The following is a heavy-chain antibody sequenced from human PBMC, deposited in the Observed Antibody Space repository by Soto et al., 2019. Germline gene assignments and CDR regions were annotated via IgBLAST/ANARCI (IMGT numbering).Heavy chain of an antibody. V-gene: IGHV3-9*01. CDR3: AISQDRGGRTTFIY. D-gene: IGHD3-16*01. CDR2: INWKSDI. Sequence: GGSLRLSCAVSGFTFDDNAMHWVRQAPEKGLEWVSGINWKSDIGYADSVKGRFTISRDNAENSLYLHMNSLRAEDTALYYCAISQDRGGRTTFIYWGQGTQVTSPQ. CDR1: GFTFDDNA. J-gene: IGHJ4*02.